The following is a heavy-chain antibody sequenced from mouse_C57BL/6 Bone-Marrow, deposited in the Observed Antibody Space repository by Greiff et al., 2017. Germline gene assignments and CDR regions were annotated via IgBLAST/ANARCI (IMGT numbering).Heavy chain of an antibody. Sequence: VQLVESGAELVRPGASVTLSCKASGYTFTDYEMHWVKQTPVHGLEWIGAIDPETGGTAYNQKFKGKAILTADKSSSTAYMELRSLTSEDSAVYYCTRWLLLRWVFAYWGQGTLVTVSA. D-gene: IGHD1-1*01. CDR3: TRWLLLRWVFAY. V-gene: IGHV1-15*01. J-gene: IGHJ3*01. CDR1: GYTFTDYE. CDR2: IDPETGGT.